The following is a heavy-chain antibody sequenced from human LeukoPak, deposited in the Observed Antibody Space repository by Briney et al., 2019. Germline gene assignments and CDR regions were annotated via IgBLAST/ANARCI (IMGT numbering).Heavy chain of an antibody. J-gene: IGHJ4*02. CDR3: AKESSLIQLWYWGYFDY. Sequence: GGSLRLSCAASGFTFSIYAMNWVRQAPGKGLEWVSVISGSGGSTYYADSVKGRFTISRDNSKNTLYLQMNSLRAEDTAVYYCAKESSLIQLWYWGYFDYWGQGTLVTVSS. V-gene: IGHV3-23*01. CDR2: ISGSGGST. CDR1: GFTFSIYA. D-gene: IGHD5-18*01.